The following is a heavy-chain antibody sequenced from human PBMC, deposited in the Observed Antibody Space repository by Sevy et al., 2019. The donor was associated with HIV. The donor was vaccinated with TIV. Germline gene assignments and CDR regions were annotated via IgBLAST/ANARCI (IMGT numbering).Heavy chain of an antibody. Sequence: GSLRLSCAASGFAFKNYAMNWVRQAPGRGLEWVSAISGGGTTTYYADSVKGRFTISRDNFKNTLYLQMTNLRVEDTAFYFCAKAPLSSGDSSGWTWGFDYWGRGTLVTVSS. J-gene: IGHJ4*02. CDR1: GFAFKNYA. CDR3: AKAPLSSGDSSGWTWGFDY. D-gene: IGHD6-19*01. V-gene: IGHV3-23*01. CDR2: ISGGGTTT.